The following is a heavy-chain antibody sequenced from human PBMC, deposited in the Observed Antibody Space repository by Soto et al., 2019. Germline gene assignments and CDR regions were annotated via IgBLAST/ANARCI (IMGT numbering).Heavy chain of an antibody. CDR3: ARVKGPDCSIPSCFDY. CDR1: GYTFTSYG. CDR2: ISTYNGNT. V-gene: IGHV1-18*01. J-gene: IGHJ4*02. Sequence: ASVKVSCKASGYTFTSYGFSWVRQAPGQGLEWMGWISTYNGNTNYAQKLQGRVTMTTDTSTSTAYMELRSLRSDDTAVYYCARVKGPDCSIPSCFDYCGQGTLVTVSA. D-gene: IGHD2-2*01.